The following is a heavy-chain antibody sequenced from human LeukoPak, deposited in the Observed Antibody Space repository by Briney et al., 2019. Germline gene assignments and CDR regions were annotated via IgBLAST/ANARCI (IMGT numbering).Heavy chain of an antibody. V-gene: IGHV4-59*11. CDR3: ARYSGSYEYFDY. D-gene: IGHD1-26*01. Sequence: PSETLSLTCTVSGGSISSHYWSWIRQPPGKGLEWIGYIYYSGSTNYNPSLKSRVTISVDTSKNQFSLKLSSVTAADTAVYYCARYSGSYEYFDYWGQGTLVTVSS. J-gene: IGHJ4*02. CDR1: GGSISSHY. CDR2: IYYSGST.